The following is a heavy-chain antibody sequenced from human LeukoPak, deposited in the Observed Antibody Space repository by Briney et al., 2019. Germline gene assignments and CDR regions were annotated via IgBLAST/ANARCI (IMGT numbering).Heavy chain of an antibody. CDR1: GYSFTSYW. J-gene: IGHJ4*02. CDR2: IYPGDSDT. Sequence: GESLQISCKGSGYSFTSYWIDWVRQMPGKGLEWMGIIYPGDSDTRYSPSFQGQVTISADKSISTAYLQWSSLKASDTAMYYCARLIWYSGSYRPSYYFDYWGQGTLVTVSS. CDR3: ARLIWYSGSYRPSYYFDY. V-gene: IGHV5-51*01. D-gene: IGHD1-26*01.